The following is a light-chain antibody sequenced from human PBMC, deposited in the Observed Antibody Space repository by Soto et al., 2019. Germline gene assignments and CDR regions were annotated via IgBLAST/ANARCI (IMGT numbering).Light chain of an antibody. Sequence: DIQMTQSPSTLSASVGDRGTITCRASQSISSWLAWYQQKPGKAPNLLIYDASSLESGVPSRFSGSGSGTEFTLTISSLQPDDFATYYCQQYNRYSQTFGQGTKVDIK. CDR1: QSISSW. CDR3: QQYNRYSQT. V-gene: IGKV1-5*01. J-gene: IGKJ1*01. CDR2: DAS.